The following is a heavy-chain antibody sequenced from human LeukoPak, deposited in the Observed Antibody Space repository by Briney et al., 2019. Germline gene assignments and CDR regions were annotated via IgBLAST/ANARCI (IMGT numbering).Heavy chain of an antibody. CDR2: ISSSSSYI. J-gene: IGHJ4*02. CDR1: GFTFSSYS. D-gene: IGHD2-2*02. V-gene: IGHV3-21*01. CDR3: AREKGYCSSNSCYTHGY. Sequence: GGSLRLSCAASGFTFSSYSMNWVRQAPGKGLEWVSSISSSSSYIYYADSVKGRFTISRDNAKNSLYLQMNSLRAEDTAVYYCAREKGYCSSNSCYTHGYWGQGTLVTVSS.